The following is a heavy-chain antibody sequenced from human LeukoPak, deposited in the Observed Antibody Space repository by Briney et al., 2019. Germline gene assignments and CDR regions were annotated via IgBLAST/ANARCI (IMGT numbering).Heavy chain of an antibody. CDR1: GFTFSSYG. V-gene: IGHV3-30*03. CDR2: ISYDGSNK. CDR3: ATPKYYDILTGSPFDY. Sequence: GRSLRLSCAASGFTFSSYGMHWVRQAPGKGLEWVAVISYDGSNKYYADSVKGRFTISRDNSKNTLYLQMNSLRAEDTAVYYCATPKYYDILTGSPFDYWGQGTLVTVSS. J-gene: IGHJ4*02. D-gene: IGHD3-9*01.